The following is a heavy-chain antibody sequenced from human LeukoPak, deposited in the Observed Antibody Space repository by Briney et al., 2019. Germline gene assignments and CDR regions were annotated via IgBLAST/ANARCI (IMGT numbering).Heavy chain of an antibody. J-gene: IGHJ3*02. D-gene: IGHD4-17*01. CDR1: VFTFDDYT. V-gene: IGHV3-43*01. Sequence: AGGSLRLSCAASVFTFDDYTMHWVRQAPGKGLERVSLISWDGGSTYYADSVKGRFTISRDTTKTSLYLQMNSLRTEDTALYYCAREYGDYLGAFDIWGQGTMVTVSS. CDR2: ISWDGGST. CDR3: AREYGDYLGAFDI.